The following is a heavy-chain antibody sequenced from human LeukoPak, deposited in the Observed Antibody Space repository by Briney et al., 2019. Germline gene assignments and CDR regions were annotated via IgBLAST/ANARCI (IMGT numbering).Heavy chain of an antibody. D-gene: IGHD1-20*01. CDR1: GYTFTSYD. Sequence: ASVKVSCKASGYTFTSYDINWVRQATGQGLEWMGWMNPNSGNTGYAQKFQGRVTITRNTSISTAYMELSSLRSEDTAVYYCARGLINGHDFDYWGQGTLVTVSS. CDR2: MNPNSGNT. J-gene: IGHJ4*02. V-gene: IGHV1-8*01. CDR3: ARGLINGHDFDY.